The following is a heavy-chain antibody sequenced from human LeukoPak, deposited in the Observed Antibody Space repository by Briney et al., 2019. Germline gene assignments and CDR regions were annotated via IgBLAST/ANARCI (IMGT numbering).Heavy chain of an antibody. CDR1: GGSISSYY. J-gene: IGHJ4*02. CDR2: IYYSGST. V-gene: IGHV4-59*01. Sequence: PSETLSLTCTVSGGSISSYYWSWIRQPPGKGLECIVYIYYSGSTNYNPSLKSRVPISVDTDKYQFSLKLSSVTVADTAVYYCARVDDYGDYFFDYWGQGTLVTVSS. CDR3: ARVDDYGDYFFDY. D-gene: IGHD4-17*01.